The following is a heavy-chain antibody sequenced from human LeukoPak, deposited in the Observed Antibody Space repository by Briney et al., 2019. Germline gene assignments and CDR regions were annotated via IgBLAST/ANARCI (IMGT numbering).Heavy chain of an antibody. CDR1: GDSFDNYY. V-gene: IGHV4-59*01. CDR2: SGSS. CDR3: ARTRRHYYGSGKNVTPWPAGLDV. D-gene: IGHD3-10*01. Sequence: SETLSLTCTVSGDSFDNYYWTWIRQPPGKGLEWIGYSGSSKYNPSLKSRVTISTDTSKRHLSLTLSSVTAADTAVYYCARTRRHYYGSGKNVTPWPAGLDVWGQGTTITVS. J-gene: IGHJ6*02.